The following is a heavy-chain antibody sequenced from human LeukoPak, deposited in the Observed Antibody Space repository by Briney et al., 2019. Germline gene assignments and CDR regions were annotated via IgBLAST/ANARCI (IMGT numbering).Heavy chain of an antibody. CDR3: ARVPLLWFGELRSYYYYMDV. D-gene: IGHD3-10*01. CDR2: IIPIFGTA. CDR1: GGTFSSYA. Sequence: GASVKVSCKASGGTFSSYAISWVRQAPGQGLEWMGGIIPIFGTANYAQKFQGRVTITADESTSTAYMELRSLRSDDTAVYYCARVPLLWFGELRSYYYYMDVWGKGTTVTVSS. V-gene: IGHV1-69*13. J-gene: IGHJ6*03.